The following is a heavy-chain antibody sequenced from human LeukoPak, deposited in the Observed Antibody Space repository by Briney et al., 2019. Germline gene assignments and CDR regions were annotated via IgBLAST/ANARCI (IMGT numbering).Heavy chain of an antibody. CDR2: IKQDGSEK. CDR1: GFTFSSYW. V-gene: IGHV3-7*01. Sequence: GGSLRLSCAASGFTFSSYWMSWVRQAPGKGLEWVANIKQDGSEKYYVDSVKGRFTISRDNAKNSLYLQMNSLRAEDTAVYYCARVGPSIAARYFDYWGQGTLVTVSS. CDR3: ARVGPSIAARYFDY. J-gene: IGHJ4*02. D-gene: IGHD6-6*01.